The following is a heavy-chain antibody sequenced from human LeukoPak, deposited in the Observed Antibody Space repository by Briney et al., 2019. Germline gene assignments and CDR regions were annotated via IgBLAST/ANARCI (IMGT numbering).Heavy chain of an antibody. CDR2: IYYSGST. D-gene: IGHD4-11*01. J-gene: IGHJ6*02. CDR3: ARAQVDYNNGPGSQGYYSYGMDV. Sequence: PSETLSLTCTVSGGSISSSSYYWSWIRQHPGKGLEWIGYIYYSGSTYYNPSLKSRVTISVDTSKNQFSLKLSSVTAADTAVYYCARAQVDYNNGPGSQGYYSYGMDVWGQGTTVTVSS. V-gene: IGHV4-31*03. CDR1: GGSISSSSYY.